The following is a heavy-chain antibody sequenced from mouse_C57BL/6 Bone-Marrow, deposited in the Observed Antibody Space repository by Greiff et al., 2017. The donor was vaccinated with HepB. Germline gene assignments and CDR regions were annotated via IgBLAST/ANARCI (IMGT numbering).Heavy chain of an antibody. CDR2: IHPNSGST. J-gene: IGHJ2*01. V-gene: IGHV1-64*01. CDR1: GYTFTSYW. CDR3: ARGRPPGDY. Sequence: QVHVKQSGAELVKPGASVKLSCKASGYTFTSYWMHWVKQRPGQGLEWIGMIHPNSGSTNYNEKFKSKATLTVDKSSSTAYMQLSSLTSEDSAVYYCARGRPPGDYWGQGTTLTVSS.